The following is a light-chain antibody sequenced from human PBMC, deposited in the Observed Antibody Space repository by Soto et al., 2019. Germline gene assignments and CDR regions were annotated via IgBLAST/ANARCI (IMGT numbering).Light chain of an antibody. Sequence: EIVFTDSPATLSCSPVDKATLSCRATQSVRSSLAWYLQQPGQAPRLLIYDASKRATGIPARFSGSGSETDFTLTISSLEPEDFAVYYCQHRMNWPLTFGQGTRLEIK. CDR1: QSVRSS. J-gene: IGKJ5*01. CDR3: QHRMNWPLT. CDR2: DAS. V-gene: IGKV3-11*01.